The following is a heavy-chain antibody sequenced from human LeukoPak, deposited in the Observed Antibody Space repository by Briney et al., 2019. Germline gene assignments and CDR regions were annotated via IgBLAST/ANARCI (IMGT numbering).Heavy chain of an antibody. Sequence: GASLQISCQGSGSSFTSYWIGWVRQMPGKGLEWMGIIYPGDSDTRYSPSFQGQVTISADKSISTAYLQWSSLKASDTAMYYCASSEYYYDSSGYPYNYFDYWGQGTLVTVSS. CDR2: IYPGDSDT. CDR1: GSSFTSYW. D-gene: IGHD3-22*01. J-gene: IGHJ4*02. V-gene: IGHV5-51*01. CDR3: ASSEYYYDSSGYPYNYFDY.